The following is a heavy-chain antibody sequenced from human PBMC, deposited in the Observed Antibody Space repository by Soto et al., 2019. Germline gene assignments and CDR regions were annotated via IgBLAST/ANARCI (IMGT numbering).Heavy chain of an antibody. Sequence: SETLSLTCTVSGGSVSSGGSYWSWIRQPPGKVLEWIGYIFYSGSTNYNPSLKSRVTISVDTSRNQFSLNLISVTAADTAVYYCARVSRGSNYYYGMDVWGQGTTVTVS. CDR1: GGSVSSGGSY. CDR2: IFYSGST. D-gene: IGHD3-10*01. J-gene: IGHJ6*02. CDR3: ARVSRGSNYYYGMDV. V-gene: IGHV4-61*08.